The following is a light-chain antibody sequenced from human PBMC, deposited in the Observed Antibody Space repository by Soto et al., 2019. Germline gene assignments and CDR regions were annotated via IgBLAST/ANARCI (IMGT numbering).Light chain of an antibody. CDR1: SSNIGSNT. J-gene: IGLJ3*02. Sequence: QSVLTQPPSTSGTPGQRVTISCSGGSSNIGSNTVNWYQQLPGTAPKLLVYSSDQRPSGVPDRFSGSKSDTSASLAISGLQSEDEADYYCAAWDDSLDGMLFGGGTKLTVL. CDR2: SSD. V-gene: IGLV1-44*01. CDR3: AAWDDSLDGML.